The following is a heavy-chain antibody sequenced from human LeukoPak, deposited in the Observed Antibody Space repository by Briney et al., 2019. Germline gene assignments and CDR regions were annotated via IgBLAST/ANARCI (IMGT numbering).Heavy chain of an antibody. CDR1: GFIFDDYA. CDR3: ARDRFRYCSGAYCSHFEF. D-gene: IGHD2-15*01. Sequence: PGGSLRLSCAASGFIFDDYAMHWVRQAPGKGLEWVSGINWNSGTIGYADSVKGRFIISRDNAKNSLYLQMNSLRADDMAFYYCARDRFRYCSGAYCSHFEFWGQGTLVSVSS. J-gene: IGHJ4*02. CDR2: INWNSGTI. V-gene: IGHV3-9*03.